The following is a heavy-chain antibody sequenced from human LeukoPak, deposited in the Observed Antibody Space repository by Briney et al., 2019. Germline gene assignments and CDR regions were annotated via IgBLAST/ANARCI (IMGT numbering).Heavy chain of an antibody. CDR2: VKQDGGEK. J-gene: IGHJ4*02. V-gene: IGHV3-7*01. D-gene: IGHD4-11*01. CDR1: GFPFSSYW. CDR3: AREDHSNYNY. Sequence: GGSLRLSCAASGFPFSSYWMSWVRQAPGKGLEWVANVKQDGGEKFYVDSVKGRFTISRDNAKNSLYLQMNSLRAEDTAVYYCAREDHSNYNYWGQGTLVTVSS.